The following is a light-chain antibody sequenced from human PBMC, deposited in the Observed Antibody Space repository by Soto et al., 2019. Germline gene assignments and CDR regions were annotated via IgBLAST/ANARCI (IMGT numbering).Light chain of an antibody. CDR1: SSDIGVYNY. Sequence: QSVLTQPPSASGSPGQSVTISCTGTSSDIGVYNYVSWYQQHPGKAPKLMIYEVSERPSGVPDRFSGSKSGNTASLTVSGLQTEDEADYYCSSYAGSNNLYVFGTGTKLTV. V-gene: IGLV2-8*01. CDR3: SSYAGSNNLYV. J-gene: IGLJ1*01. CDR2: EVS.